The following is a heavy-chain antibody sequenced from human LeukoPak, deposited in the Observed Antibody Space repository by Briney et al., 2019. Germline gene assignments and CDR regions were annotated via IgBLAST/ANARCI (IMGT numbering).Heavy chain of an antibody. CDR3: AKDLGWELPAEAY. Sequence: GGSLRLSCVASGFTFKNYVMNWVRQTPGKGLEWLATIYGSGVSISYADSVKGRFTISRDNSNNTLYLQMNSLRAEDTAMYYCAKDLGWELPAEAYWGQGILVTVSS. CDR1: GFTFKNYV. V-gene: IGHV3-23*01. D-gene: IGHD1-26*01. CDR2: IYGSGVSI. J-gene: IGHJ4*02.